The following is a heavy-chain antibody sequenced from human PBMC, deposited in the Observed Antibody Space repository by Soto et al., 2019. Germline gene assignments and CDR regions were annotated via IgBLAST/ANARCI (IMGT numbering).Heavy chain of an antibody. CDR3: ARDPSGWYNAHYYYYMDV. Sequence: GGSLRLSCAASGFTFSSYSMNWVRQAPGKGLEWVSSISSSSSYIYYADSVKGRFTISRDNAKNSLYLQMNSLRAEDTAVYYCARDPSGWYNAHYYYYMDVWGKGTTVTVSS. CDR2: ISSSSSYI. D-gene: IGHD6-19*01. V-gene: IGHV3-21*01. CDR1: GFTFSSYS. J-gene: IGHJ6*03.